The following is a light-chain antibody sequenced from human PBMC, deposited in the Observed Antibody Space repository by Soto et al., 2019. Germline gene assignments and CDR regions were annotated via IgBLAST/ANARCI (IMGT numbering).Light chain of an antibody. CDR1: NSDVGAYDY. CDR2: EVT. J-gene: IGLJ2*01. V-gene: IGLV2-8*01. CDR3: SSYAGSGTYVV. Sequence: QSSLTQPPSASGSPGQSVTISCTGTNSDVGAYDYVSWYQQHPGKAPKLIIYEVTKRPSGVPNRFSGSKSGNTASLTVSGLQAEDEGDYHCSSYAGSGTYVVFGGGTKLTVL.